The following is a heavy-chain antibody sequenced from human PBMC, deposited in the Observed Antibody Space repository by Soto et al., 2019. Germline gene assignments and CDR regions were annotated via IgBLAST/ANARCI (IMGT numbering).Heavy chain of an antibody. CDR1: GSSISSDDYC. J-gene: IGHJ4*02. CDR3: AKDPDYYRRGYAFDY. D-gene: IGHD3-22*01. Sequence: SATLSLTCTVSGSSISSDDYCWSWIRQHPGKGLEWIGYIYYNGSTYYNPSLKSPVTISVDTSKNQFSLKLSSVTDADTAVYYDAKDPDYYRRGYAFDYSGQETLVT. V-gene: IGHV4-31*01. CDR2: IYYNGST.